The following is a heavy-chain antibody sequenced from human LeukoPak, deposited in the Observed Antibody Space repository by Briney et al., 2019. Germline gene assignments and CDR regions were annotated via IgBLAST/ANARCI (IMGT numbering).Heavy chain of an antibody. Sequence: SVKVSCKASGGTFSSYVISWVRQAPGQGLEWMGGIIPIFGTANYAQKFQGRVTITADESTSTAYMELSSLRSEDTAVYYCARDFKGDTLRYFDWLLEDADYYGMDVWGQGTTVTVSS. V-gene: IGHV1-69*13. D-gene: IGHD3-9*01. CDR3: ARDFKGDTLRYFDWLLEDADYYGMDV. J-gene: IGHJ6*02. CDR1: GGTFSSYV. CDR2: IIPIFGTA.